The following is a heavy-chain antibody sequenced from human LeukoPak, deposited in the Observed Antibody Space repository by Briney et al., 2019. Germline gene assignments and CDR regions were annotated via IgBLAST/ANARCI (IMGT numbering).Heavy chain of an antibody. Sequence: LSLTCTVSGGSISSYYWSWIRQAPGKGLEWVSYISSSGSTIYYADSVKGRFTISRDNAKNSLYLQMNSLRAEDTAVYYCARDTEAGWSVDYWGQGTLVTVSS. J-gene: IGHJ4*02. V-gene: IGHV3-11*04. CDR3: ARDTEAGWSVDY. CDR1: GGSISSYY. CDR2: ISSSGSTI. D-gene: IGHD2-15*01.